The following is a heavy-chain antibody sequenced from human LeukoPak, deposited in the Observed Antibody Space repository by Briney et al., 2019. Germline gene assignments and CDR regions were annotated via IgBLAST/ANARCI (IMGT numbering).Heavy chain of an antibody. V-gene: IGHV3-49*04. CDR1: GFTFGDYA. CDR2: IRSKAYGGTT. J-gene: IGHJ6*03. D-gene: IGHD1-26*01. Sequence: PGGSLGLSCTASGFTFGDYAMSWVRQAPGKGLEWVGFIRSKAYGGTTEYAASVKGRFTISRDDSKSIAYLQMNSLKTEDTAVYYCTRDRLSGSYYAGYYYYYMDVWGKGTTVTVSS. CDR3: TRDRLSGSYYAGYYYYYMDV.